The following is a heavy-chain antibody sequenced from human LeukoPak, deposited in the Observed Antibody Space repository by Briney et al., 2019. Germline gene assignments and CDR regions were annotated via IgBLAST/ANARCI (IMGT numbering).Heavy chain of an antibody. Sequence: SVKLSCKASGGSFRDYAISWVRRAPGQGLQWLGGIVPMFGTANYAQQLQGRVTITADESTTTVYMELNSLRSEDTAVYYCARDLAAAGIGEFDSWGQGTLVTVSS. D-gene: IGHD6-13*01. CDR1: GGSFRDYA. V-gene: IGHV1-69*13. CDR3: ARDLAAAGIGEFDS. J-gene: IGHJ4*02. CDR2: IVPMFGTA.